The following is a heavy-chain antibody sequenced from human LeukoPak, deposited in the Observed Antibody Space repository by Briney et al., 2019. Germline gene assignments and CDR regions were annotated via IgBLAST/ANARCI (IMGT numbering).Heavy chain of an antibody. CDR1: RFTFSSYS. CDR2: ISGSGGST. D-gene: IGHD3-10*01. J-gene: IGHJ6*03. CDR3: AKADYYGSGSYYPSLPYYYYYMDV. Sequence: GGSLRLSCAASRFTFSSYSMNWVRQAPGKGLEWVSAISGSGGSTYYADSVKGRFTISRDNSKNTLYLQMNSLRAEDTAVYYCAKADYYGSGSYYPSLPYYYYYMDVWGKGTTVTISS. V-gene: IGHV3-23*01.